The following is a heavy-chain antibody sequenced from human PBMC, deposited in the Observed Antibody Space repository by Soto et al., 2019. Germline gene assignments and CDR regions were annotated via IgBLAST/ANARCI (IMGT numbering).Heavy chain of an antibody. Sequence: EVQLVESGGGLVKPGGSLRLSCVASGFTFSTYSMNWVRQAPGKGLDWVSTIGARSDIYYAESVKGRFTISRDNAKNSLSLQMNSQRVEDTAVYYCAREETAWPLAYGLDVWGQGTAVTVSS. CDR1: GFTFSTYS. CDR3: AREETAWPLAYGLDV. V-gene: IGHV3-21*02. J-gene: IGHJ6*02. CDR2: IGARSDI. D-gene: IGHD2-21*02.